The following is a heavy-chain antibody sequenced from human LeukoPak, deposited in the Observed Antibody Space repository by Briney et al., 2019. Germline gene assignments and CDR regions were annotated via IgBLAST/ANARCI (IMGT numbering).Heavy chain of an antibody. CDR1: GFTFSRYG. CDR3: AREDYGDYYDAFDI. D-gene: IGHD4-17*01. CDR2: ISYDGSNK. Sequence: GGSLRLSCAASGFTFSRYGMHWVRQAPGKGLEWVTAISYDGSNKYYADSVKGRFTISRDNAKNSLYLQMNSLRVEDTAVYYCAREDYGDYYDAFDIWGQGTMVTVSS. V-gene: IGHV3-30*04. J-gene: IGHJ3*02.